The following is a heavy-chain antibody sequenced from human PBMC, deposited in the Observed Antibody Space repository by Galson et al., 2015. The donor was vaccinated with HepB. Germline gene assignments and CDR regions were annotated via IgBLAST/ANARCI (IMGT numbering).Heavy chain of an antibody. V-gene: IGHV3-23*01. CDR2: ISGRGVGT. D-gene: IGHD4-11*01. CDR1: GFTFVNYA. Sequence: SLRLSCADSGFTFVNYAMSWVRQAPGKGLEWVSSISGRGVGTTYYADSVTGRFTISRDNSKNTLYLQMNSLRVEYTDVYYCATSDYDNFGPLGWFDPWGQGTQVPVAS. CDR3: ATSDYDNFGPLGWFDP. J-gene: IGHJ5*02.